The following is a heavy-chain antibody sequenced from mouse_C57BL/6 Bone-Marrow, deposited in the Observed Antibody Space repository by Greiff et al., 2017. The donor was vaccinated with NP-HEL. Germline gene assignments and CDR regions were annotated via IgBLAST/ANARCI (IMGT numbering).Heavy chain of an antibody. CDR2: IYPGNSDT. CDR1: GYTFTSYW. D-gene: IGHD2-5*01. Sequence: VQLQQSGTVLARPGASVKMSCKTSGYTFTSYWMHWVKQRPGQGLEWIGAIYPGNSDTSYNQKFKGKAKLTAVTSASTAYMELSSLTNEDSAVYYCTRSPYYSNYVEFADWGQGTLVTVSA. CDR3: TRSPYYSNYVEFAD. V-gene: IGHV1-5*01. J-gene: IGHJ3*01.